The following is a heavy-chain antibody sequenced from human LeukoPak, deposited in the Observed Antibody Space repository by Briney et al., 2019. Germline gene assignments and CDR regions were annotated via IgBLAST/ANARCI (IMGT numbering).Heavy chain of an antibody. CDR1: VFTFIDYA. V-gene: IGHV3-23*01. CDR3: AKDRTYYSDFSADHFTPPLQHY. CDR2: IFGSTGSTGST. Sequence: PGGSLRLSCVEPVFTFIDYAMRWVRQAPGKGLEWVSGIFGSTGSTGSTYYADSVKGRVTISRDNSRNTVYLQMNSLKAEDAAVYYCAKDRTYYSDFSADHFTPPLQHYWSQGTLVTVSS. D-gene: IGHD3-22*01. J-gene: IGHJ4*02.